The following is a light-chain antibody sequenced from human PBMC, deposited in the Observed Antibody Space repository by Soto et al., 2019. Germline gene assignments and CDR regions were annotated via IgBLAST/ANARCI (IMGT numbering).Light chain of an antibody. CDR2: DAS. V-gene: IGKV3-11*01. CDR3: QHRSNWPSVT. Sequence: EIVLTQSPATLSLSPGDRATLSCRASQSVTTSVAWYQHQPGQAPRLVIYDASKRATGIPPRFSGSGSGTHVTLTISSLEPEDFAVYYCQHRSNWPSVTFGGGTKLEIK. J-gene: IGKJ4*01. CDR1: QSVTTS.